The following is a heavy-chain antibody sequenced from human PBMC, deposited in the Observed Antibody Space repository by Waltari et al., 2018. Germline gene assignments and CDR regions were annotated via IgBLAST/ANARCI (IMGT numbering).Heavy chain of an antibody. V-gene: IGHV3-33*06. D-gene: IGHD3-22*01. J-gene: IGHJ4*02. CDR3: AKDGMYYYDSSGRYDY. Sequence: VAVIWYDGSNKYYADSVKGRFTISRDNSKNTLYLQMNSLRAEDTAVYYCAKDGMYYYDSSGRYDYWGQGTLVTVSS. CDR2: IWYDGSNK.